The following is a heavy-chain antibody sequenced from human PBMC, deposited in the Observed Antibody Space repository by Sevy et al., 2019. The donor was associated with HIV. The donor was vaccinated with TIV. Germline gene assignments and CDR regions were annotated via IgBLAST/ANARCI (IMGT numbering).Heavy chain of an antibody. J-gene: IGHJ4*02. Sequence: GGSLRLSCAASGFIFSDYEMNWVRQAPGKGLEWVSYISSSSVTIYYADSVKGRFTISRDNAKNSLYLHMNSLRAEDTAIYYCARDSIAVSGSLYWGQGTLVTVSS. CDR1: GFIFSDYE. CDR2: ISSSSVTI. CDR3: ARDSIAVSGSLY. V-gene: IGHV3-48*03. D-gene: IGHD6-19*01.